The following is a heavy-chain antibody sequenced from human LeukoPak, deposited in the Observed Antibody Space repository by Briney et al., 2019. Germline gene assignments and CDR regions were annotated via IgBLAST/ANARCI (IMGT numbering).Heavy chain of an antibody. V-gene: IGHV4-34*01. CDR2: INHSGST. Sequence: SETLSLTCAVYGGSFSGYYWSWIRQPPGKGLEWIGEINHSGSTNYNPSLKSRVTISVDTSKNQFSLKLSSVTAADTAVYYCARAENGIAAAGTRWFDPWGQGTLVTVSS. CDR1: GGSFSGYY. CDR3: ARAENGIAAAGTRWFDP. D-gene: IGHD6-13*01. J-gene: IGHJ5*02.